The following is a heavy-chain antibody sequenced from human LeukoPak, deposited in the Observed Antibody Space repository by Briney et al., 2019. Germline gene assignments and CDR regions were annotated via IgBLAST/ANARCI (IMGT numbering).Heavy chain of an antibody. D-gene: IGHD1-26*01. Sequence: ASLKVSCKASGGTFSSYASSWVRQTPGQGLDWMGRIIPIFGIANYAQKFQGRVTITADKSTSTAYMELSSLRSEDTAVYYCARDARELPFDYWGQGTLVTVSS. CDR3: ARDARELPFDY. V-gene: IGHV1-69*04. J-gene: IGHJ4*02. CDR2: IIPIFGIA. CDR1: GGTFSSYA.